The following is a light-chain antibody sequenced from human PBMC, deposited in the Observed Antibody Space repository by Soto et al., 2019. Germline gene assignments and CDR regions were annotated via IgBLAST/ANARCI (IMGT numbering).Light chain of an antibody. Sequence: DIQMTQSPSTLSASVGDRVTITCRASQGISRWLAWYQQKPGKAPKVLIYKASSLESGVASKFSGSGSGTEFTLTNSSLQPDDFAIYYCQQYNSYPYTFGQGTKLEIK. CDR3: QQYNSYPYT. CDR1: QGISRW. J-gene: IGKJ2*01. CDR2: KAS. V-gene: IGKV1-5*03.